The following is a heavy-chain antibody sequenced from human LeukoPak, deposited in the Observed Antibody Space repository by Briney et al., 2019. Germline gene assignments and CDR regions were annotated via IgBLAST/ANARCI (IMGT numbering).Heavy chain of an antibody. CDR2: INWNGAWT. V-gene: IGHV3-20*04. Sequence: PGGSLSLSCAASGFKFDDYGMSWVRQAPGKGLEWVCDINWNGAWTGYADSVKGRFTISRDNAKSSLYLQMNSLRAEDTALYYCAGYYYDSSRGFDLWGQGTLVTVSA. J-gene: IGHJ5*02. CDR1: GFKFDDYG. D-gene: IGHD3-22*01. CDR3: AGYYYDSSRGFDL.